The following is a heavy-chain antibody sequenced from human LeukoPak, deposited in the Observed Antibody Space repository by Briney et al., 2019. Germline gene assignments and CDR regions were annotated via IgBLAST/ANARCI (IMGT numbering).Heavy chain of an antibody. J-gene: IGHJ5*02. Sequence: PSETLSLTCTVSPDSTTSNFWSWVRQPPGKGLEWIGEIHRSGSTNYNPSLQSRVTISIDRSKNQIALELSSVTAADTAVYYCARVPYYYGSGSRYNWFDPWGQGTLVTVSS. D-gene: IGHD3-10*01. V-gene: IGHV4-4*02. CDR2: IHRSGST. CDR1: PDSTTSNF. CDR3: ARVPYYYGSGSRYNWFDP.